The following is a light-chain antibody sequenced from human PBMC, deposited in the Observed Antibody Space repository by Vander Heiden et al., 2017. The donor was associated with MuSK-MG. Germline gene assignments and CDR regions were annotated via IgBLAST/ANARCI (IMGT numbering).Light chain of an antibody. CDR2: AAS. CDR3: RQASSFLIS. Sequence: DIHIAQSPSRVSASVGDRVTITCRASQDISRWLAWYQQTPGKAPKLLIYAASTLQSGVPSRFSGSGSARDFTLTITNLQPHDFATYFCRQASSFLISFGEGTRLEIK. CDR1: QDISRW. V-gene: IGKV1-12*01. J-gene: IGKJ5*01.